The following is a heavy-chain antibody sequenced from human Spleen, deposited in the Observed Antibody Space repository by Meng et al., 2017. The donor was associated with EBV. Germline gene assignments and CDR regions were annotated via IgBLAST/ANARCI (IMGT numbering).Heavy chain of an antibody. D-gene: IGHD3-10*01. CDR2: LNHRGSS. Sequence: LQVQQWGAGLWSPSVASCLAFSSSNVFFSGDCWTWIRQLPGKWLDWVGELNHRGSSNFNPALKGRVTMLLDTSKNQFSLGLASVTAADTAVYYCARGSAHFYTSGTVYKEYTWFDPWGQGTLVTVSS. CDR3: ARGSAHFYTSGTVYKEYTWFDP. J-gene: IGHJ5*02. V-gene: IGHV4-34*01. CDR1: NVFFSGDC.